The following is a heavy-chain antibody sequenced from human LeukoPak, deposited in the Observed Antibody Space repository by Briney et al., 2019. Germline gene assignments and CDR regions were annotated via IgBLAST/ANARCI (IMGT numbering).Heavy chain of an antibody. D-gene: IGHD2-2*01. V-gene: IGHV3-48*03. CDR2: ISSGGSNI. CDR1: GFTFSSYE. CDR3: ARELVVPAAIGGGGLDY. Sequence: PGGSLRLSCAASGFTFSSYEMNWVRQAPGKGLEWVSYISSGGSNIYYADSVKGRFTISRDNAKNSLYLQMNSLMAEDTAVYYGARELVVPAAIGGGGLDYWGRGTLVTVSS. J-gene: IGHJ4*02.